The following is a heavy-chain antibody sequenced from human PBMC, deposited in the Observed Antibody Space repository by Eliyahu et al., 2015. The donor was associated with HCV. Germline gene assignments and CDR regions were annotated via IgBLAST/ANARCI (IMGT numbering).Heavy chain of an antibody. CDR2: IHPVSSTT. CDR1: GFTFTNYW. Sequence: EVHLVESGGGLVQPGGSLRLSCVASGFTFTNYWMHWVRLTPGQGLVWVSRIHPVSSTTHYADSVRGRFTISRDNAEDTLYLQMNSLRAEDTGIYYCVRDHYNLGYFDYWGQGTLVTVSS. D-gene: IGHD3-10*01. V-gene: IGHV3-74*01. J-gene: IGHJ4*02. CDR3: VRDHYNLGYFDY.